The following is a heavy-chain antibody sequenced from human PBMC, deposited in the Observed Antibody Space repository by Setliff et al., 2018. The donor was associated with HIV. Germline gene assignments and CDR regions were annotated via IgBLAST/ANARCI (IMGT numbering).Heavy chain of an antibody. CDR3: ARAPANYHDSSGFYFGGDYYFDF. Sequence: SETLSLTCTVSGGSILSSGDYFWGWIRQSPGRGLEWLGTVYFLGNRYLNPSLKSRVAVSVATAKNHFSLRLTSVTAADTAVYYCARAPANYHDSSGFYFGGDYYFDFWGQGTLVTVSS. CDR2: VYFLGNR. V-gene: IGHV4-39*02. J-gene: IGHJ4*02. CDR1: GGSILSSGDYF. D-gene: IGHD3-22*01.